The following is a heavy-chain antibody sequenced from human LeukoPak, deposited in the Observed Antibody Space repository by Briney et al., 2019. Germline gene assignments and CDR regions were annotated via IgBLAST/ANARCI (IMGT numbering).Heavy chain of an antibody. CDR3: ARGDDIVTGYYLDY. V-gene: IGHV4-30-4*01. CDR2: IYYSGYT. D-gene: IGHD3-9*01. CDR1: GGSISSGDYY. Sequence: PSQTLSLTCTVSGGSISSGDYYWSWIRQPPGKGLEWIGYIYYSGYTYYNPSLKSRVTISVDTPKNQFSLKLSSVTAADTAVYYCARGDDIVTGYYLDYWGQGTLVTVSS. J-gene: IGHJ4*02.